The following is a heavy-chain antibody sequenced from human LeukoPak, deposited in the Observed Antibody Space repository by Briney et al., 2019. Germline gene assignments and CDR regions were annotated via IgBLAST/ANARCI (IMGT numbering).Heavy chain of an antibody. J-gene: IGHJ4*02. D-gene: IGHD5-24*01. CDR3: ARGDGYNFFDY. CDR2: ISRGGATM. CDR1: GFTFSRYE. V-gene: IGHV3-48*03. Sequence: GGSLRLSWAASGFTFSRYEMNWVRQAPGKGLEWVSYISRGGATMYYADSVKGRFTISRDNAKNSLYLQMNSLRAEDTAVYYCARGDGYNFFDYWGQGTLVTVSS.